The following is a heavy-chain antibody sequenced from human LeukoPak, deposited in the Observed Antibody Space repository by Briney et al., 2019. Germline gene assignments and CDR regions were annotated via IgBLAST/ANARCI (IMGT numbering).Heavy chain of an antibody. V-gene: IGHV3-21*01. D-gene: IGHD2-8*01. CDR2: ISSSSSYI. CDR1: GFTFSSYS. J-gene: IGHJ4*02. CDR3: ARAPLTNEDY. Sequence: PGGSLRLSCAASGFTFSSYSMNSVRQAPGKGLEWVSSISSSSSYIYYAHSVNGRFTISRDNAKDSLYLQMNSLRAEDTAVYYCARAPLTNEDYWGQGTLVTVSS.